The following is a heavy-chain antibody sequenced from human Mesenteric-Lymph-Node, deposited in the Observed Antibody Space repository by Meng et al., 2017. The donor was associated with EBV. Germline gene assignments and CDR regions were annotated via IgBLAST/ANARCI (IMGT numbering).Heavy chain of an antibody. V-gene: IGHV6-1*01. Sequence: QVQLQQSGPXLVKPXXXLSLTCVISGDSVSSSSAARTWIRQSPSRGLEWLGRTYYRSKWYNDYAVFVKSRITINPDTSKNQFSLQLNSVTPEDTAVYYCARGATSVFDLWGRGTLVTVSA. CDR2: TYYRSKWYN. J-gene: IGHJ2*01. CDR1: GDSVSSSSAA. CDR3: ARGATSVFDL.